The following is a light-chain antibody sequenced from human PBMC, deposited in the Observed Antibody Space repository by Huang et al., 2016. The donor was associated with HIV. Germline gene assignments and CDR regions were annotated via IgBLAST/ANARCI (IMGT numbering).Light chain of an antibody. J-gene: IGKJ1*01. V-gene: IGKV3-15*01. CDR1: QSVTSN. Sequence: EIVMTQSPATLSVSPGERATLSCRASQSVTSNLARYQQKPGQAPRLLIYGTSTRATGIPARFSGSGSGTEFTLTINSLQSEDFAVYYCQQYNNWPPWTFGQGTKVEIK. CDR2: GTS. CDR3: QQYNNWPPWT.